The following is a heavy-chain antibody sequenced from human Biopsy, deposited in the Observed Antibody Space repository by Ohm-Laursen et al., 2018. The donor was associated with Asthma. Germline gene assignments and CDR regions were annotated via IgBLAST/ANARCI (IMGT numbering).Heavy chain of an antibody. V-gene: IGHV4-30-2*01. CDR2: IYHSGST. CDR3: AKGEWELLEANFDY. Sequence: TLSLTCAVSGGSISSGGYSWSWIRQPPGKGLEWIGYIYHSGSTYYNPSLKSRVTISVDRSKNQFSLKLSSVTAADTALYYCAKGEWELLEANFDYWGQGTLVTVSP. CDR1: GGSISSGGYS. J-gene: IGHJ4*02. D-gene: IGHD1-26*01.